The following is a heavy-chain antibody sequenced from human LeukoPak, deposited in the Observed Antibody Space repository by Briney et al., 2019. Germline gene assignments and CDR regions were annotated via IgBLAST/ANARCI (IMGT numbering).Heavy chain of an antibody. CDR1: GFTFSSYA. V-gene: IGHV3-23*01. J-gene: IGHJ4*02. D-gene: IGHD4-17*01. Sequence: TGGSLRLSCAASGFTFSSYAMRWVRQAPGKGWEGVSAISGSGGSSYYADSVKGRFTISRDNSKNTLYLQMNSLRAEDTAVYYCAKAKGAIYSYGDYVGAQNYWGQGTLVTVSS. CDR3: AKAKGAIYSYGDYVGAQNY. CDR2: ISGSGGSS.